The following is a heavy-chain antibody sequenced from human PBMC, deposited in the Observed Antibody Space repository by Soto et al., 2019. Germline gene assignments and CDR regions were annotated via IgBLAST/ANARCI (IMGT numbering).Heavy chain of an antibody. Sequence: ASVKVSCKASGYTFTGYYMHWVRQAPGQGLEWMGWINPNSGGTNYAQKFQGWVTMTRDTSISTAYMELSRLRSDDTAVYYCARGPINSSTSSLPDYYYYMDVWGKGTTVTVSS. CDR1: GYTFTGYY. V-gene: IGHV1-2*04. CDR2: INPNSGGT. D-gene: IGHD2-2*01. CDR3: ARGPINSSTSSLPDYYYYMDV. J-gene: IGHJ6*03.